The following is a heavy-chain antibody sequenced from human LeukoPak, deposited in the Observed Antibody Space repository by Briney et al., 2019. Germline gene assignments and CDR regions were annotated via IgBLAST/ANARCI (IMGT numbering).Heavy chain of an antibody. CDR3: ARAVAGTRGAFDI. V-gene: IGHV3-64*01. Sequence: GGSLRLSCAASGFTLSSYAMRWVRQAPGKGLEYVSAISINGENTYYTNSVKGRFTISRDNSKNTLYLQMGSLRTEDMAVFYCARAVAGTRGAFDIWGQGTMVTVSS. CDR1: GFTLSSYA. D-gene: IGHD6-19*01. CDR2: ISINGENT. J-gene: IGHJ3*02.